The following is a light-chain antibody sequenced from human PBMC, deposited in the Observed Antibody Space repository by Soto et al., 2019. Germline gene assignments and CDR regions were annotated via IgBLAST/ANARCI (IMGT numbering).Light chain of an antibody. J-gene: IGKJ3*01. V-gene: IGKV3-20*01. CDR1: QSVSSSY. CDR2: DAP. CDR3: QQYGSSYT. Sequence: EIVLTQSPGTLSLSPGERATLSCRASQSVSSSYLAWYQQKPGQAPRLLFYDAPSRAPGIPDTFSGSGAGTDFTLTISRLEPEDVAVYYGQQYGSSYTFGPGTKVDIK.